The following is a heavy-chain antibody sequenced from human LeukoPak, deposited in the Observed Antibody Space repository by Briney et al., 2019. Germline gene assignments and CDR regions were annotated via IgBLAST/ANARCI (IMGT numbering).Heavy chain of an antibody. Sequence: SSETLSLTCTVSGDSISSYYWSWIRQPPGKGLEWIGYIYYSGNTDYNPSLQSRVTISVDTSKNQFSLKLSSVTAADTAVYYCARKGGSSVGGLFDYWGQGTLVTVSS. CDR2: IYYSGNT. CDR3: ARKGGSSVGGLFDY. V-gene: IGHV4-59*01. J-gene: IGHJ4*02. D-gene: IGHD1-26*01. CDR1: GDSISSYY.